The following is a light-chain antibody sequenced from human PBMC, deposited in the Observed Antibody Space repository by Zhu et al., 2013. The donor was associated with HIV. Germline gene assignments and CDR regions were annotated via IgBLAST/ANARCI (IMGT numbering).Light chain of an antibody. CDR3: QQRSNWLHT. CDR2: DAS. Sequence: EIVLTQSPATLSLSPGERATLSCRASQSISSYLAWYQQKPGQPPRLLIYDASNRATGIPARFSGSGSGTDFTLTISSLEPEDFAVYFCQQRSNWLHTFGQGTKLEIK. J-gene: IGKJ2*01. CDR1: QSISSY. V-gene: IGKV3-11*01.